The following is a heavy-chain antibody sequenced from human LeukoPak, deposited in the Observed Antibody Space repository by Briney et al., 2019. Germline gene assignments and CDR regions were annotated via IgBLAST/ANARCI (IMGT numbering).Heavy chain of an antibody. CDR3: ARDMGGGWFDP. CDR1: GGSISSSY. CDR2: ISTSGTT. V-gene: IGHV4-4*07. Sequence: PSETLSLTCSISGGSISSSYWSWIRQPAGKGLEWIGRISTSGTTNYSPPLKGRLTMSIDTSKKQFSLSLRSVTAADTAMYYCARDMGGGWFDPWGQGALVTVSS. J-gene: IGHJ5*02. D-gene: IGHD1-26*01.